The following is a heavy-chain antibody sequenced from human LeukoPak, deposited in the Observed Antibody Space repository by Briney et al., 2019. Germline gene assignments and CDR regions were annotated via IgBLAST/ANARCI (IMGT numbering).Heavy chain of an antibody. J-gene: IGHJ3*02. CDR1: GFTFSDYG. CDR2: ISYDGSNK. CDR3: ARVPWISQMNI. V-gene: IGHV3-30*03. D-gene: IGHD5-12*01. Sequence: PGRSLRLSCVASGFTFSDYGMLWVRQPPGKGLEWVAVISYDGSNKYYADSVKGRFTISRDNSKNTLYLQMNSLRAEDTAVYYCARVPWISQMNIWGQGTMVTVSS.